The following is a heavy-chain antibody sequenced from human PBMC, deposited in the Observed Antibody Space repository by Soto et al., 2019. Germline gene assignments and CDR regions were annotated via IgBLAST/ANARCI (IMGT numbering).Heavy chain of an antibody. J-gene: IGHJ5*02. CDR3: ARGYSSSWYVKRFLGWFDP. CDR1: GGSISSYY. V-gene: IGHV4-59*01. Sequence: PSETLSLTCTVSGGSISSYYWSWIRQPPGKGLEWIGYIYYSGSTNYNPSLKSRVTISVDTSKNQFSLKLSSVTAADTAVYYCARGYSSSWYVKRFLGWFDPWGQGTLVTVSS. CDR2: IYYSGST. D-gene: IGHD6-13*01.